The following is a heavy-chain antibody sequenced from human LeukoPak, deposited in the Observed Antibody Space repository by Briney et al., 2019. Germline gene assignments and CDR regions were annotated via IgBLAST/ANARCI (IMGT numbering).Heavy chain of an antibody. CDR2: ISNGGYPT. D-gene: IGHD3-10*02. CDR1: GYTFSHYW. V-gene: IGHV3-7*03. J-gene: IGHJ4*02. CDR3: TRENYVPDS. Sequence: GGSLRLSCVASGYTFSHYWMSWVRQTPGKGLEWVASISNGGYPTYYVDSVRGRFTISRGDARNSLFLQMNGLGADDTAVYYCTRENYVPDSWGQGTLVTVSS.